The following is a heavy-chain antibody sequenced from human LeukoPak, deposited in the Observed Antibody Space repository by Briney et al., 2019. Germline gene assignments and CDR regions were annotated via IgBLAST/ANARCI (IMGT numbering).Heavy chain of an antibody. Sequence: PGGSLRLSCAASGFTFSSYEMNWVRQAPGKGLEWVSYISSSSSAIYYADSVKGRFTISRDNAKNSLYLQVNSLRDEDTAVYYCAREHYGSGSYSPWFDPWGQGTLVTVSS. V-gene: IGHV3-48*02. CDR3: AREHYGSGSYSPWFDP. J-gene: IGHJ5*02. D-gene: IGHD3-10*01. CDR2: ISSSSSAI. CDR1: GFTFSSYE.